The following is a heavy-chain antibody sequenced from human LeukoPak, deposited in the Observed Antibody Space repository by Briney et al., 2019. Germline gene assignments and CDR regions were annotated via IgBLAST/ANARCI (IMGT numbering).Heavy chain of an antibody. D-gene: IGHD6-13*01. J-gene: IGHJ5*02. CDR1: GGSISSYY. CDR3: ARHTFLAAAGRGWFDP. Sequence: SETLSLTCTVSGGSISSYYWSWIRQPPGKGLEWIGEINHSGSTNYSPSLKSRVTISVDTSKNQFSLKLSSVTAADTAVYYCARHTFLAAAGRGWFDPWGQGTLVTVSS. V-gene: IGHV4-34*01. CDR2: INHSGST.